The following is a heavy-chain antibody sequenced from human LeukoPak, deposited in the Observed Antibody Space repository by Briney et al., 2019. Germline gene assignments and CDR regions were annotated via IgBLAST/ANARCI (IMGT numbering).Heavy chain of an antibody. CDR3: ARASYSSSDWLPLDY. J-gene: IGHJ4*02. V-gene: IGHV4-59*01. Sequence: PSETLSLTCTVSGDSINNYYWTWIRQPPGKGLEWIGYIHYIGNTNYNPSLKNRVAISVDTSKNQFSLNLSSVTAADTAVYYCARASYSSSDWLPLDYWGQGALVTVSS. CDR1: GDSINNYY. CDR2: IHYIGNT. D-gene: IGHD6-19*01.